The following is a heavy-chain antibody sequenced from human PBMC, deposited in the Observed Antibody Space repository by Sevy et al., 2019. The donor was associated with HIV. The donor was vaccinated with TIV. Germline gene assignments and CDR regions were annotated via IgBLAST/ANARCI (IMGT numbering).Heavy chain of an antibody. CDR1: GGSISSGGYY. CDR3: ARDLRVGDYYDSSGYYYPGAFDI. CDR2: IYYSGST. Sequence: SETLSLTCTVSGGSISSGGYYWSWMRQHPGKGLEWIGYIYYSGSTYYNPSLKSRVTISVDTSKNQFSLKLSSVTAADTAVYYCARDLRVGDYYDSSGYYYPGAFDIWGQGTMVTVSS. V-gene: IGHV4-31*03. J-gene: IGHJ3*02. D-gene: IGHD3-22*01.